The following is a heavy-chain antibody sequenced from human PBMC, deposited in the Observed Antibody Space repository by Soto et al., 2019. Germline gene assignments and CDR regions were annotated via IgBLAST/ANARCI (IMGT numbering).Heavy chain of an antibody. V-gene: IGHV4-59*01. J-gene: IGHJ5*02. D-gene: IGHD1-26*01. CDR2: IYYSGST. CDR3: ARSLYSGSYTNWFDP. Sequence: SETLSLTCTVSGGSISSYYWSWIRQPPGKGLEYIGYIYYSGSTNYNPSLKSRVTISVDTSKKQFSLKLSSVTAADTAVYYCARSLYSGSYTNWFDPWGQGTLVTVSS. CDR1: GGSISSYY.